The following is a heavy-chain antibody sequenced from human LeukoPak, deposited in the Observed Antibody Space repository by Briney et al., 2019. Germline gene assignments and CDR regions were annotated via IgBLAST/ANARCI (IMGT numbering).Heavy chain of an antibody. J-gene: IGHJ5*02. CDR1: GGSISTYY. Sequence: SETLSLTCTVSGGSISTYYWSWIRQPPGKGLEWIGYIYYSGSTNYNPSLKSRVTISVDTSKNQFSLKLSSVTAADTAVYYCARESPYDFWFDPWGQGTLVTVSS. CDR3: ARESPYDFWFDP. V-gene: IGHV4-59*01. CDR2: IYYSGST. D-gene: IGHD3-3*01.